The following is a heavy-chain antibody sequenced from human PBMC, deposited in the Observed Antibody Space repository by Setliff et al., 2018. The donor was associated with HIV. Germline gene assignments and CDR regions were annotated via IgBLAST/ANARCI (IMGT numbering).Heavy chain of an antibody. CDR1: GFTFSSYW. J-gene: IGHJ4*02. CDR2: IKQDGSEK. D-gene: IGHD2-21*02. CDR3: ARDVMLRVVVTATYYFDY. Sequence: PGGSLRLSCAASGFTFSSYWMSWVRQAPGKGLEWVANIKQDGSEKYYVDSVKGRFTISRDNAKNSLYLQMNSLRAGDTAVYYCARDVMLRVVVTATYYFDYWGQGTLVTVSS. V-gene: IGHV3-7*01.